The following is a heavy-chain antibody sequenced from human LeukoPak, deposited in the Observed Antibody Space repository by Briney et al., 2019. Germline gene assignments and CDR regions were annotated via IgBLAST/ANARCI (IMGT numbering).Heavy chain of an antibody. D-gene: IGHD5-18*01. CDR2: INPNSGGT. CDR3: ARGIQLWLGNNWFDP. CDR1: GYTFTGYY. J-gene: IGHJ5*02. V-gene: IGHV1-2*02. Sequence: ASVKVSCKASGYTFTGYYMHWVRQAPGQGLEWMGWINPNSGGTNYAQKFQGRVTMTRDTSISTAYMALSRLRSDDTAVYYCARGIQLWLGNNWFDPWGQGTLVTVSP.